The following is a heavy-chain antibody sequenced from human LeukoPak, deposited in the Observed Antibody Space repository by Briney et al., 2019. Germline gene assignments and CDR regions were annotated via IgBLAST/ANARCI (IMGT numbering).Heavy chain of an antibody. J-gene: IGHJ4*02. D-gene: IGHD6-19*01. CDR3: ARDLSQWRTNYFDY. V-gene: IGHV3-7*05. Sequence: GWSLRLSCAASGFTFSSYWMSWVRQAPGKGLEWVADINQDGSDKYYVDSVKGRFTISRDNAKSSLYLQVNSLRAEDTAVYYCARDLSQWRTNYFDYWGQGTLVTVSS. CDR2: INQDGSDK. CDR1: GFTFSSYW.